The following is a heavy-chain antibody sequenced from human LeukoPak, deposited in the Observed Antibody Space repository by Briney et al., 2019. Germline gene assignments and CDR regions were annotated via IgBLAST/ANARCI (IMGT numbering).Heavy chain of an antibody. CDR1: GFTFSSYA. CDR3: ARGGDYVHDTFDI. V-gene: IGHV3-30-3*01. CDR2: ISYDGSNK. J-gene: IGHJ3*02. D-gene: IGHD4-17*01. Sequence: GGSLRLSCAASGFTFSSYAMHWVRQAPGKGLEWVAVISYDGSNKYYADSVKGRFTISRDNSKNTLYLQMNSLRAEDTAVYYCARGGDYVHDTFDIWGQGTMVTVSS.